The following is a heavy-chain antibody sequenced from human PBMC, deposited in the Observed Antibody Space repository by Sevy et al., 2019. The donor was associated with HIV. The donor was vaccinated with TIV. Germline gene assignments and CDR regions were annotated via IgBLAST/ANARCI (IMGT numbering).Heavy chain of an antibody. D-gene: IGHD1-26*01. V-gene: IGHV3-21*01. Sequence: GGSLRLSCAASGFTFSSYSMNWVRQAPGKGLEWVSSISSSSSYIYYADSVKGRFTISRDNAKNSLYLQMNSLRAEDTAVYYCARRRVGATKDWFDPWGQGTLVTVS. J-gene: IGHJ5*02. CDR2: ISSSSSYI. CDR1: GFTFSSYS. CDR3: ARRRVGATKDWFDP.